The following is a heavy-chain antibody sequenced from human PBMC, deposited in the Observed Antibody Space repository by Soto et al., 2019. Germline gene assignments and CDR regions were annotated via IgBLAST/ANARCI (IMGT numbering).Heavy chain of an antibody. CDR1: GYSFTDYW. J-gene: IGHJ4*02. CDR2: IYPGDSDA. Sequence: GESLKISCKSSGYSFTDYWIGWVRQMPGKGLEWMGIIYPGDSDARYSPSFQGQDTISVDTSINTAFLRWNSLTASDTAMYYCARQADYNILTGYFYYFDYWGQGSLVTVSS. CDR3: ARQADYNILTGYFYYFDY. V-gene: IGHV5-51*01. D-gene: IGHD3-9*01.